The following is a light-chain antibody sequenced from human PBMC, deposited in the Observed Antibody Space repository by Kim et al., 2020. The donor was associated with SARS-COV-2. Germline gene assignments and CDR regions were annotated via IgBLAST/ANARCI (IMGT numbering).Light chain of an antibody. CDR1: QSISNH. Sequence: ASVGDRVTITCRASQSISNHLNWYQQKPGKAPKLLIYAASSFHSGVPSRFSGSGSGTDFTLTISSLQPEDFATYYCQQSYSTPPTFGQGTKVEIK. CDR2: AAS. V-gene: IGKV1-39*01. J-gene: IGKJ1*01. CDR3: QQSYSTPPT.